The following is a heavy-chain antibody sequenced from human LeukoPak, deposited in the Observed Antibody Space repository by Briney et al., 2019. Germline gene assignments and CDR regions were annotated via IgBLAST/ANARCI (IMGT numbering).Heavy chain of an antibody. V-gene: IGHV3-48*01. CDR3: ASSRSYYYYMDV. CDR1: GFTFSSYS. Sequence: GGSLRLSCAASGFTFSSYSMNWVRQAPGKGLEWVSYISSSSSTIYYADSVKGRFTISRDNAKNSLYLQMNSLRAEDTAVYYCASSRSYYYYMDVWGKGTTVTVSS. CDR2: ISSSSSTI. J-gene: IGHJ6*03.